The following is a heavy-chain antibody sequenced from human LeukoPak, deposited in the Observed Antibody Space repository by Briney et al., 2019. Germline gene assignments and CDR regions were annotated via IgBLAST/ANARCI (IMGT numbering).Heavy chain of an antibody. V-gene: IGHV3-11*01. D-gene: IGHD2-2*01. J-gene: IGHJ5*02. Sequence: GGSLRLSCAASGFTFSDYYMSWIRQAPATGLEWVSYISSSGSTIYYADSVKGRFTISRDNAKNSLYLQMNSLRAEDTAVYYCARDNGYCSSTSCYNNWFDPWGQGTLVTVSS. CDR3: ARDNGYCSSTSCYNNWFDP. CDR2: ISSSGSTI. CDR1: GFTFSDYY.